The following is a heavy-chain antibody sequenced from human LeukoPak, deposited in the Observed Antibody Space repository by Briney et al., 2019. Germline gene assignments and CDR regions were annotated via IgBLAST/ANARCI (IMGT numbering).Heavy chain of an antibody. V-gene: IGHV4-59*01. J-gene: IGHJ3*02. CDR2: IYYGGST. Sequence: SETLSLTCTVSGGSISSYYWSWIRQPPGKGLEWIGYIYYGGSTNYNPSLKSRVTISVDTSKNQFSLKLSSVTAADTAVYYCAREGSSGWYPHDAFDIWGQGTMVTVSS. D-gene: IGHD6-19*01. CDR1: GGSISSYY. CDR3: AREGSSGWYPHDAFDI.